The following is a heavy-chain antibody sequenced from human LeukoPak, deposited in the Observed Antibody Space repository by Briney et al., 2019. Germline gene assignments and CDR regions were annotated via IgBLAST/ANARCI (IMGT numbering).Heavy chain of an antibody. CDR1: GYTLTELS. Sequence: ASVKVSCKVSGYTLTELSMHWVRQAPGKGLEWMGGFDPEDGETIYAQKFQGRVTMTEDTSTDTASMELSSLRSEDTAVYYCATQFLLGIAATDYWGQGTLVTVSS. CDR2: FDPEDGET. D-gene: IGHD6-13*01. CDR3: ATQFLLGIAATDY. V-gene: IGHV1-24*01. J-gene: IGHJ4*02.